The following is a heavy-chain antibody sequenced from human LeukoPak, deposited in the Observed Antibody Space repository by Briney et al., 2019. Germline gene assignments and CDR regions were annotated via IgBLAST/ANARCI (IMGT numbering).Heavy chain of an antibody. CDR1: GFTFSSAV. J-gene: IGHJ4*02. D-gene: IGHD6-13*01. CDR2: ISNDGNNK. Sequence: GGSLRLSCAASGFTFSSAVMHWVRQAPGKGLEWVAVISNDGNNKYYADSVRGRFTISRDNSKNALYVQMNSLRAEDTAVYYCAKEVIAAGGNLEYWGQGTLVTVSS. V-gene: IGHV3-30*18. CDR3: AKEVIAAGGNLEY.